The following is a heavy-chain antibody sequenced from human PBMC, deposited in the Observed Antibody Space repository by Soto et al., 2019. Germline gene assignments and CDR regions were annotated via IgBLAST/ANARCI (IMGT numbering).Heavy chain of an antibody. CDR1: GFTFSDYY. CDR3: ASLAIGTIIRGAPDF. V-gene: IGHV3-11*01. J-gene: IGHJ4*02. Sequence: QVHLVESGGGLVKPGGSLRLSCAASGFTFSDYYMTWIRQAPGQWLEWVSYISSGGSSIYYADSVKGRFTISRDNAKNSLYLQMNSLRAEDTAMYYCASLAIGTIIRGAPDFWGQGTLVTVSS. CDR2: ISSGGSSI. D-gene: IGHD3-10*01.